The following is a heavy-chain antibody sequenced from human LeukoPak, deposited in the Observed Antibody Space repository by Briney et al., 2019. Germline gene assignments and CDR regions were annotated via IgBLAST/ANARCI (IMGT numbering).Heavy chain of an antibody. CDR1: GFTFSSCG. CDR2: IWYDGSNT. Sequence: GGSLRLSCAASGFTFSSCGMHWVRQAPGKGLEWVAMIWYDGSNTYYADSVKGRFTISRDNSKNTLYLQMNSLRPEDTAVYYCAKDRSSGWYSFQHWGQGTLVSVSS. CDR3: AKDRSSGWYSFQH. D-gene: IGHD6-19*01. J-gene: IGHJ1*01. V-gene: IGHV3-30*02.